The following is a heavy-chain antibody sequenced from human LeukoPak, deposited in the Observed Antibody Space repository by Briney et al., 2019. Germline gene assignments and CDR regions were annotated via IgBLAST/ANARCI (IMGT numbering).Heavy chain of an antibody. Sequence: GGSLRLSCAASGFTFSSYWMHWVRHAPGKGLVWVSRINSDGSSTSYADSVKGRFTISRDNAKNTLYLQMNSLRAEDTAVYYCASSEQWLVLFDYWGQGTLVTVSS. CDR2: INSDGSST. CDR1: GFTFSSYW. J-gene: IGHJ4*02. V-gene: IGHV3-74*01. D-gene: IGHD6-19*01. CDR3: ASSEQWLVLFDY.